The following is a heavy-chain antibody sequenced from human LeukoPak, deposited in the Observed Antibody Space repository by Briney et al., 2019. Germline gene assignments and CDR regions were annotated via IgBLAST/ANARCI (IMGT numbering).Heavy chain of an antibody. CDR3: AGYGDYTSPYYYMDV. Sequence: GASVKASCKASGGTFSSYAISWVRQAPGQGLEWMGGIIPIFGTANYAQKFQGRVAITADKSTSTAYMELSSLRSEDTAVYYCAGYGDYTSPYYYMDVWGKGTTVTVSS. CDR2: IIPIFGTA. V-gene: IGHV1-69*06. J-gene: IGHJ6*03. D-gene: IGHD4-17*01. CDR1: GGTFSSYA.